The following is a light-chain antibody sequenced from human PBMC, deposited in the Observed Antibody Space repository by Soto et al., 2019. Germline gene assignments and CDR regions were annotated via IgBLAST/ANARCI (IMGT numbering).Light chain of an antibody. CDR3: NQPQSWPGK. CDR1: QYVGTR. V-gene: IGKV3-11*01. J-gene: IGKJ1*01. Sequence: EVCWTRCPPTLSSSTVETANLSCGASQYVGTRLAWYKHKHGQAPRILIYYMSKRATGIQARFSGSGSGKDFTITIRTIQDEDFETYYCNQPQSWPGKFGKGNMGDIK. CDR2: YMS.